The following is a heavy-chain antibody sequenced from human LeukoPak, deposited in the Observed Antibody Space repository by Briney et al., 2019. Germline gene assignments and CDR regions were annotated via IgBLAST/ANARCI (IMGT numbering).Heavy chain of an antibody. CDR1: GLNFGPYW. D-gene: IGHD6-19*01. V-gene: IGHV3-7*03. CDR3: ARDYSGPVAVGDY. CDR2: ISGDGSEK. Sequence: TGGSLSLSCIASGLNFGPYWMSWARHAPGKGREGVANISGDGSEKFYVNSVKGRFTISRDNSKNTLYLQMNSLRAEDTAVYYCARDYSGPVAVGDYWGQGTLVTVSS. J-gene: IGHJ4*02.